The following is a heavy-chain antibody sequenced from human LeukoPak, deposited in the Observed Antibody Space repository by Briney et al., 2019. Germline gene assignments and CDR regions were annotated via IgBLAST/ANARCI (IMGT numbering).Heavy chain of an antibody. Sequence: PGGSLRLSCAASGFSFSIYSMNWVRQAPGKGLEWVAVISYDGSNKYYADSVKGRFTISRDNSKNTLYLQMNSLRAEDTAVYYCAKAPSYYDSSGSDYWGQGTLVTVSS. D-gene: IGHD3-22*01. CDR2: ISYDGSNK. CDR1: GFSFSIYS. J-gene: IGHJ4*02. V-gene: IGHV3-30*18. CDR3: AKAPSYYDSSGSDY.